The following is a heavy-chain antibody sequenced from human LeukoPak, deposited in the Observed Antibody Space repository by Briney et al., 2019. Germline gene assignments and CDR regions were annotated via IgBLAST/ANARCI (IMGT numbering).Heavy chain of an antibody. D-gene: IGHD3-22*01. Sequence: GGSLRLSCAASGFTFSRYSMNWVRQAPGKGLEWVSSISSSSSYMYYADSVKGRFTISRDNAKNSLYLQMNSLRAEDTAVYYCARDPATLGLSLDYWGQGTLVTVSS. CDR1: GFTFSRYS. CDR3: ARDPATLGLSLDY. V-gene: IGHV3-21*01. CDR2: ISSSSSYM. J-gene: IGHJ4*02.